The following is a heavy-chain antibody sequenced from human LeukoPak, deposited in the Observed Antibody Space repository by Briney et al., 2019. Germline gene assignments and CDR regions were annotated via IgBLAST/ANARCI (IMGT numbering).Heavy chain of an antibody. D-gene: IGHD6-6*01. Sequence: GGSLRLSCAASGFTVSSNYMSWVRPAPGKGLEWVSVIYSGGSTYYADSVKGRFTISRDNSKNTLYLQMNSLRAEDTAVYYCARDSSAARPRYYYDGMDVWGQGTTVTVSS. J-gene: IGHJ6*02. CDR3: ARDSSAARPRYYYDGMDV. V-gene: IGHV3-53*01. CDR1: GFTVSSNY. CDR2: IYSGGST.